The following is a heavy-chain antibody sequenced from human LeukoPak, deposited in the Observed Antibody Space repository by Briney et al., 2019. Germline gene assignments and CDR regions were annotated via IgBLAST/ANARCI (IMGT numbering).Heavy chain of an antibody. CDR1: GFTFSNFA. D-gene: IGHD1-26*01. CDR2: ISRTGGGT. J-gene: IGHJ1*01. Sequence: GGSLRLSCLASGFTFSNFAMHWVRQGPGKGLEYVSGISRTGGGTYYADSVQGRFTISRDNSKNTLYLQMSSLRPEDTVVYYCVYQVMGAVEWGQGTLVTVSS. V-gene: IGHV3-64D*09. CDR3: VYQVMGAVE.